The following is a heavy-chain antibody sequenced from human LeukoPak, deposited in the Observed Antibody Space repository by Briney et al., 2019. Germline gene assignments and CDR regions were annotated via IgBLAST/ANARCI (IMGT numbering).Heavy chain of an antibody. Sequence: GGSLRLSCAASGFTFSSYSMNWVRQAPGKGLEWVSYISSSGSTIYYADSVKGRFTISRDNAKNSLYLQMNSLRAEDTAVYYCARIFGVVLNAFDIWGQGTMVTVS. CDR2: ISSSGSTI. V-gene: IGHV3-48*04. CDR1: GFTFSSYS. J-gene: IGHJ3*02. D-gene: IGHD3-3*01. CDR3: ARIFGVVLNAFDI.